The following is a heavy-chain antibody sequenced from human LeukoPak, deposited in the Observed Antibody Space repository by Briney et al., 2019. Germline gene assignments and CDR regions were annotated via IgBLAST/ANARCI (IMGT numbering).Heavy chain of an antibody. CDR2: IYTSGST. CDR3: ARETGGGIWSGYAPRQYYYYYMDV. V-gene: IGHV4-4*07. D-gene: IGHD3-3*01. J-gene: IGHJ6*03. CDR1: GGSISSYY. Sequence: PSETLSLTCTVSGGSISSYYWSWIRQPAGKGLEWIGRIYTSGSTNYNPSLKSRVTRSVDTSKNQFSLKLSSVTAADTAVYYCARETGGGIWSGYAPRQYYYYYMDVWGKGTTVTVSS.